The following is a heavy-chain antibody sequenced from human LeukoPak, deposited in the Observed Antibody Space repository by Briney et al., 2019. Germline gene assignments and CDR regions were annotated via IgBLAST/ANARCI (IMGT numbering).Heavy chain of an antibody. D-gene: IGHD3-9*01. CDR2: IYYRGST. V-gene: IGHV4-31*03. J-gene: IGHJ4*02. Sequence: SETLSLTCTVSGASISSGGIFWSWIRQHPGKGLEWIGYIYYRGSTYYNPPLRSRATISVDTSKNQFSLNLTSVTAADTAVYFCARGVPHYGISAFYYYDYWGQETLVSVSP. CDR1: GASISSGGIF. CDR3: ARGVPHYGISAFYYYDY.